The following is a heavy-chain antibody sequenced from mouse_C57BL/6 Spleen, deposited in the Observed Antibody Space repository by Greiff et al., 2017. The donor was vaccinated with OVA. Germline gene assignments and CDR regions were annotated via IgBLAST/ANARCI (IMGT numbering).Heavy chain of an antibody. V-gene: IGHV1-47*01. CDR1: GYTFTTYP. Sequence: VKVVESGAELVKPGASVKMSCKASGYTFTTYPIEWMKQNHGKSLEWIGNFHPYNDDTKYNEKFKGKATLTVEKSSSTVYLELSRLTSDDSAVYYCARRGYDGPFDYWGQGTTLTVSS. D-gene: IGHD2-3*01. J-gene: IGHJ2*01. CDR2: FHPYNDDT. CDR3: ARRGYDGPFDY.